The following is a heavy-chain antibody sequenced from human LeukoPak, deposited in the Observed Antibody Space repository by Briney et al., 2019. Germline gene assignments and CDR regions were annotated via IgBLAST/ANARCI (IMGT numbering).Heavy chain of an antibody. V-gene: IGHV3-30*03. CDR2: ISYDGSNK. CDR1: GFTFSSYG. J-gene: IGHJ4*02. D-gene: IGHD3-22*01. Sequence: QTGGSLRLSCAASGFTFSSYGMHWVRQAPGKGLEWVAVISYDGSNKYYADSVKGRFTISRDNSKNTLYLQMNSLRAEDTAVYYCATQDLPSVGGYYDSSGGDYFDYWGQGTLVTVSS. CDR3: ATQDLPSVGGYYDSSGGDYFDY.